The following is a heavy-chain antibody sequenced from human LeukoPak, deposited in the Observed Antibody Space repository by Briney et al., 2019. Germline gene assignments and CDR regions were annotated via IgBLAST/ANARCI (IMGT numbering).Heavy chain of an antibody. Sequence: GGSLRLSCAASGFTFDDYTMHWVRQAPGKGLEWVSLISWDGDSTYYADSVEGRFTISRDISKNSLYLQMNSLRAEDTAVYYCASAGYSFGAFFDWGQGTLVTVSS. V-gene: IGHV3-43*01. CDR3: ASAGYSFGAFFD. D-gene: IGHD5-18*01. CDR2: ISWDGDST. J-gene: IGHJ4*02. CDR1: GFTFDDYT.